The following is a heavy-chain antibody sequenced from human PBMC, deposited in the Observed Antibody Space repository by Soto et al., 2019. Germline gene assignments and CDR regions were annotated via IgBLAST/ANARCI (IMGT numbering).Heavy chain of an antibody. CDR3: TTENYSGRYAQSDFYYYGMDV. Sequence: SLRMSCAASGFTFINAWMNWVRQAPGKGLEWVGRIKSKTDGGTTDYAAPVKGRFTISRDDSKNTLYLQMNSLKTEDTAVYYCTTENYSGRYAQSDFYYYGMDVWGQGTTVTVSS. V-gene: IGHV3-15*07. CDR1: GFTFINAW. J-gene: IGHJ6*02. CDR2: IKSKTDGGTT. D-gene: IGHD1-26*01.